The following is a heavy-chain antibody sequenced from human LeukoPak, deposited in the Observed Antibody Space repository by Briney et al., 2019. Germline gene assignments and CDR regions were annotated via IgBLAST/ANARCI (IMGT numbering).Heavy chain of an antibody. CDR2: INPNSGGT. CDR3: ARDLGYSGYVGAFDI. V-gene: IGHV1-2*02. J-gene: IGHJ3*02. Sequence: ASVKVSCKASGYTFTGYYMHWVRQAPGQGLEWMGWINPNSGGTNYAQKFQGRVTMTRDTSISTAYMELSRLRSDDTAVYYCARDLGYSGYVGAFDIWGQGTMVTVPS. D-gene: IGHD5-12*01. CDR1: GYTFTGYY.